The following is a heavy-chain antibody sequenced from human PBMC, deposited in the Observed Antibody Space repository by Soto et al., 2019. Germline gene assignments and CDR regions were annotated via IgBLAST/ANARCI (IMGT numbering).Heavy chain of an antibody. J-gene: IGHJ6*02. D-gene: IGHD6-19*01. V-gene: IGHV3-64D*06. CDR2: IHTGGETT. CDR1: GFTFKSHA. Sequence: LRLSCSASGFTFKSHAMHWVRQAPGKGLEYVSSIHTGGETTFYADAVKGRFIVSRDNSNNTLDLQMTSLKYEDSGVYYCVKGRAKHCSGRTCGLWMDLWGQGTTVTVSS. CDR3: VKGRAKHCSGRTCGLWMDL.